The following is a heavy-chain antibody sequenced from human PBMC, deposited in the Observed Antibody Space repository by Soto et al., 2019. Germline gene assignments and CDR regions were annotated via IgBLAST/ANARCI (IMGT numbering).Heavy chain of an antibody. CDR3: ARDAIFGVVITGLYYYYGMDV. D-gene: IGHD3-3*01. Sequence: ASVKVSCKASGYTFTSYYMHWVRQAPGQGLEWMGIINPSGGSTSYAQKFQGRVTMTRDTSTSTVYMELSSLRSEDTAVYYCARDAIFGVVITGLYYYYGMDVWGQGTTVTVS. CDR2: INPSGGST. CDR1: GYTFTSYY. J-gene: IGHJ6*02. V-gene: IGHV1-46*01.